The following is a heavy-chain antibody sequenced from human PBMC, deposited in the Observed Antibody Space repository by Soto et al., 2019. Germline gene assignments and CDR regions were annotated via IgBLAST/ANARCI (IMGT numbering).Heavy chain of an antibody. CDR2: IIPIFGTA. Sequence: QVQLVQSGAEVKKPGSSVKVSCKASGGTFSSYAISWVRQAPGQGLEWMGGIIPIFGTANCAQKFQGRVTMTADEATSTAYSELSSLRSEDTAVYYCASQQLGPSYYYGMDVWGQGTTVTVSS. CDR3: ASQQLGPSYYYGMDV. CDR1: GGTFSSYA. J-gene: IGHJ6*02. D-gene: IGHD6-6*01. V-gene: IGHV1-69*12.